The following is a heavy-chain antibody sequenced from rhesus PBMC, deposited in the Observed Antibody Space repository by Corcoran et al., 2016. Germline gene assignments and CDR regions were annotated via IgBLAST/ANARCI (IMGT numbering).Heavy chain of an antibody. V-gene: IGHV4-106*01. CDR2: IYGSGGGP. Sequence: QLQLQESGPGLVKPSETLSLTCAVSGGSISDDYYWSWIRQPPGKGLEWIGYIYGSGGGPNYNPSCKNRVTISIYTSKNQFALKLSSVTAADTAVYYCASIAGTTGFVVFDYWGQGVLVTVSS. CDR1: GGSISDDYY. J-gene: IGHJ4*01. CDR3: ASIAGTTGFVVFDY. D-gene: IGHD1-20*01.